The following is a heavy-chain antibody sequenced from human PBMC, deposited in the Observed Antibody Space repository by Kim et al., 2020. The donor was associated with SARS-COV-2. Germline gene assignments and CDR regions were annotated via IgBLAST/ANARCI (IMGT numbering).Heavy chain of an antibody. Sequence: SETLSLTCAVSGDSVSSNIWWSWVRQPPGEGLEWIGEMHHSGPFNYNPSFRSRVAISVDTSKNQFSLNLYYATAADTALYYCAGQGGVRQDYWGQGILVTVSS. CDR1: GDSVSSNIW. J-gene: IGHJ4*02. D-gene: IGHD1-26*01. CDR3: AGQGGVRQDY. CDR2: MHHSGPF. V-gene: IGHV4-4*02.